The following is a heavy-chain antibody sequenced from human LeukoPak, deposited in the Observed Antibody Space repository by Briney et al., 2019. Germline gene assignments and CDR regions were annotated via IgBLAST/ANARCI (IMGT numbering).Heavy chain of an antibody. CDR3: ARDLRWPNYYYYGMDV. V-gene: IGHV4-34*01. CDR2: INHSGST. D-gene: IGHD4-17*01. Sequence: PSETLSLTCAVYGGSFSGYYWSWIRQPPGKGLEWIGEINHSGSTNYNPSLKSRVTISVDTSKNQFSLKLSSVTAADTAVYYCARDLRWPNYYYYGMDVWGQGTTVTVSS. CDR1: GGSFSGYY. J-gene: IGHJ6*02.